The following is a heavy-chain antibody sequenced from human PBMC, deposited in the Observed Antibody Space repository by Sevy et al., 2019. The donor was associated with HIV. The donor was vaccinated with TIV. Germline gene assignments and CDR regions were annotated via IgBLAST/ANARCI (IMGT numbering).Heavy chain of an antibody. D-gene: IGHD5-18*01. Sequence: ASVKVSCKASGYTFTGYYMHWVRQAPGQGLEWMGWINPNSGGTNYAQKFQGWVTMTRDTSISTAYMELSRLRSDDTAVYYCARGLGYSYGYLNWFDPWGQGTLVTVSS. V-gene: IGHV1-2*04. J-gene: IGHJ5*02. CDR3: ARGLGYSYGYLNWFDP. CDR2: INPNSGGT. CDR1: GYTFTGYY.